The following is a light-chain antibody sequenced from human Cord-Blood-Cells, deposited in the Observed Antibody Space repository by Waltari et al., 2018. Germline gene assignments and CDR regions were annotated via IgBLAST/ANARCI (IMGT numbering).Light chain of an antibody. CDR2: AAS. V-gene: IGKV1-39*01. CDR1: QSISSY. Sequence: DIQSTQSPSSLSASLRDSVTITCRASQSISSYLNGYQQKPGKAPKLLIYAASSLQSGVPSRFSGSGSGTDFTLTISSLQPEDFATYYCQQSYSTPYTFGQGTKLEIK. J-gene: IGKJ2*01. CDR3: QQSYSTPYT.